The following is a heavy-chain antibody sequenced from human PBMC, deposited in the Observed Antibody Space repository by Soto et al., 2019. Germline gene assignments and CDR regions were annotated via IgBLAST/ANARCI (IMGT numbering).Heavy chain of an antibody. CDR2: LQTDGSHP. Sequence: EVQLVASGGGLVQPGGSLRLSCVASGFTFDYYWMHWVRQAPGEGLMWVSGLQTDGSHPDYADSVKGRFTISRDNAKNPLYLQMNNMSAEDTAVYYCGRGGDPDYWGQGTLVTVSS. J-gene: IGHJ4*02. CDR1: GFTFDYYW. D-gene: IGHD2-21*02. V-gene: IGHV3-74*01. CDR3: GRGGDPDY.